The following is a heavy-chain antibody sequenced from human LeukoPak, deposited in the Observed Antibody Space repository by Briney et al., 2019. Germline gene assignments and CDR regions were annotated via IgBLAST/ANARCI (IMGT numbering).Heavy chain of an antibody. CDR1: GFTFSSYA. V-gene: IGHV3-23*01. CDR2: ISGSGGST. J-gene: IGHJ4*02. Sequence: GGSLRLSCAASGFTFSSYAISWVRQAPGKGLEWVSAISGSGGSTYYADSVKGRFTISRDNSKNTLYLQMNSLRAEDTAVYYCAKGEWLLQYFDYWGQGTLVTVSS. CDR3: AKGEWLLQYFDY. D-gene: IGHD3-22*01.